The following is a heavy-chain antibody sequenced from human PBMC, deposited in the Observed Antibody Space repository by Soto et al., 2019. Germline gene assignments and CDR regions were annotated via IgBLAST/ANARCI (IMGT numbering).Heavy chain of an antibody. J-gene: IGHJ4*02. CDR2: IYYSGTT. V-gene: IGHV4-31*11. Sequence: ASETLSLTCAVSGGSISSGAYYWSWIRQHPGKGLEWIGYIYYSGTTYYNPSLKSRITISVDTSKNQFSLKLSSVTAADTAVYYCARYYDSSGYFDYWGQGALVTVSS. CDR1: GGSISSGAYY. CDR3: ARYYDSSGYFDY. D-gene: IGHD3-22*01.